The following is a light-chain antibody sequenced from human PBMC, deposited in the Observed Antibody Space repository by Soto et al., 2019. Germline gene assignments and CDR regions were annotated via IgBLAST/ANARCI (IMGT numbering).Light chain of an antibody. J-gene: IGLJ1*01. V-gene: IGLV3-27*01. CDR1: VLAKKY. CDR3: YSAADNNPS. CDR2: KDS. Sequence: YELTQPSSVSVSPGQTARITCSGDVLAKKYARWFQQKPGQAPVLVIYKDSERPSGIPERFSGSSSGTTVTLTISGAQVEDEADYYCYSAADNNPSFGTGTKLTVL.